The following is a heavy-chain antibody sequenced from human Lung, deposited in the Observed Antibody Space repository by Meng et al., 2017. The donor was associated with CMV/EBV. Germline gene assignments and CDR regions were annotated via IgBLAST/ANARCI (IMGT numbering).Heavy chain of an antibody. CDR2: IIPIIGKT. CDR3: ARTLIGVARFDP. V-gene: IGHV1-69*10. D-gene: IGHD3-3*01. Sequence: AVKVSCXASGGTFSNYAISWVRQAPGQGLEWMGGIIPIIGKTSYAQNLQGRVTITADKSTSTVYMELSSLRSEDTAVYYCARTLIGVARFDPWGQGTRVTGSS. CDR1: GGTFSNYA. J-gene: IGHJ5*02.